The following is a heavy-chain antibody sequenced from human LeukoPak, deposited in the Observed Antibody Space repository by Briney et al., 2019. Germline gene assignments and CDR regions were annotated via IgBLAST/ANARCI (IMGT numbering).Heavy chain of an antibody. CDR3: ARGPAAGTSFDMDV. J-gene: IGHJ6*03. Sequence: SVKVSCKASGGTFSSYAISWVRQAPGQGLEWMGGIIPIFGTANYAQKFQGRVTITTDESTSTAYMELSSLRSEDTAVYYCARGPAAGTSFDMDVWGKGTTVTVSS. CDR2: IIPIFGTA. V-gene: IGHV1-69*05. D-gene: IGHD6-13*01. CDR1: GGTFSSYA.